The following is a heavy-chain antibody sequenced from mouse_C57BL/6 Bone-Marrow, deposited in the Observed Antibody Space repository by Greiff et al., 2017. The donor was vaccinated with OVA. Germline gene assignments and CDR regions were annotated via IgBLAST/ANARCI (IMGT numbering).Heavy chain of an antibody. Sequence: LQQSGASVKISCKASGYAFSSYWMNWVKQRPGKGLEWIGQIYPGDGDTNYNGKFKGKATLTADKSSSTAYMQLSSLTSEDSAVYFCARDYGSSYAGYWGQGTTLTVSS. CDR3: ARDYGSSYAGY. J-gene: IGHJ2*01. CDR2: IYPGDGDT. D-gene: IGHD1-1*01. V-gene: IGHV1-80*01. CDR1: GYAFSSYW.